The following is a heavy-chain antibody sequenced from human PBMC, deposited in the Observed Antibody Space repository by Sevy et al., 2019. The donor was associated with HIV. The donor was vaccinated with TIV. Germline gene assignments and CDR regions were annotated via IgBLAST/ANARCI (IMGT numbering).Heavy chain of an antibody. CDR3: ARVPLYDDPWYCDH. J-gene: IGHJ4*02. V-gene: IGHV3-48*01. CDR2: ISGTSQTI. D-gene: IGHD3-16*01. CDR1: GFSFSPYS. Sequence: GGSLRLSSGASGFSFSPYSMNWVRQAPGKGLEWISYISGTSQTIYYEDSVKGRFTISRDNAKNSLYLQMNSLRAEDTALYYCARVPLYDDPWYCDHWGQGTLVTVSS.